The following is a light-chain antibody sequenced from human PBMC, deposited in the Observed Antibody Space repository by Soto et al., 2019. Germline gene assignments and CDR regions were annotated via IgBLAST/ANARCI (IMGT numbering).Light chain of an antibody. V-gene: IGKV3D-15*01. J-gene: IGKJ5*01. CDR2: DAS. Sequence: EIVMTQSPPTLSVSPGERATLSCRAFQSVGSKLAWYQQRPGQAPRLLIYDASNRATGIPARFSGSGSGTEFTLTISSLQSEDSAVYYCQQYNTWPAEITFGQGTRLEIK. CDR3: QQYNTWPAEIT. CDR1: QSVGSK.